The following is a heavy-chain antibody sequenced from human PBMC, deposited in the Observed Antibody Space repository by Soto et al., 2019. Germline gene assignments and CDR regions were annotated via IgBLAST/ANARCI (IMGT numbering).Heavy chain of an antibody. J-gene: IGHJ4*02. CDR2: ISAYNGNT. D-gene: IGHD3-16*02. CDR3: ARTGGTRGYYRDFDY. V-gene: IGHV1-18*01. Sequence: QVQLVQSGAEVKKPGASVKVSCKASGYTFTSYGISWVRQAPGQGLEWMGWISAYNGNTNYAQMFQGRVSMTTDTSTTTAYLDRKSLRSDDTAVYYCARTGGTRGYYRDFDYWGQGTLVTVSS. CDR1: GYTFTSYG.